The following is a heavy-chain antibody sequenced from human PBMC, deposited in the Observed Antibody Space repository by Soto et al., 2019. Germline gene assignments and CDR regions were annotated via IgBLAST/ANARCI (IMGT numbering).Heavy chain of an antibody. V-gene: IGHV4-31*03. D-gene: IGHD3-10*01. CDR2: IYYSGST. Sequence: SETLSLTCTVSGGSISSGGYYWSWIRHHPGKGLEWIGYIYYSGSTYYNPSLKSRVTISVDTSKNQFSLKLSSVTAADTAVYYCARDYYGSGSYYNWFDPWGQGTLVTVSS. CDR3: ARDYYGSGSYYNWFDP. J-gene: IGHJ5*02. CDR1: GGSISSGGYY.